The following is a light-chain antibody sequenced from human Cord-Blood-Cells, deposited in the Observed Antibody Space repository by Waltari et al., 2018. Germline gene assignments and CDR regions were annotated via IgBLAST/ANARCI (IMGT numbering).Light chain of an antibody. V-gene: IGKV1-39*01. CDR2: AAS. Sequence: DIQFTQAPSSLSAFVGDRVHLTCRASQSISSYLNWYQQKPGKAPKLLIYAASSLQSGVPSRFSGSGSGTDFTLTISSLQPEDFATYYCQQSYSTPYTFGQGTKLEIK. CDR1: QSISSY. J-gene: IGKJ2*01. CDR3: QQSYSTPYT.